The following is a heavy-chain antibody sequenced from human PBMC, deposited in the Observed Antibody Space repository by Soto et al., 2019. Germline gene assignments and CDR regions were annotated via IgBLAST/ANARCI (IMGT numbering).Heavy chain of an antibody. CDR2: IYSGGSK. CDR1: GFTVSNNY. J-gene: IGHJ4*02. CDR3: ARDIHKWNDPAVERVPQDS. V-gene: IGHV3-53*01. D-gene: IGHD1-20*01. Sequence: PGGSLRLSCAASGFTVSNNYMYWVRQAPGKGLEWVSVIYSGGSKYYANSIKGRFTNSRDNSKNTLYLQMDSLRAEDTAVYYCARDIHKWNDPAVERVPQDSWGQGTLVTVSS.